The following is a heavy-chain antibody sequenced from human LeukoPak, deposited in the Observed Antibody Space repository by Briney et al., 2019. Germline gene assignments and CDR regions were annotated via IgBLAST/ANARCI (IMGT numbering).Heavy chain of an antibody. CDR3: ARDTDLWFGSVDY. D-gene: IGHD3-10*01. CDR1: GYTFTGYY. Sequence: ASVKVSCKASGYTFTGYYMHWVRQAPGQGLEWMGWINPNSGGTNYAQKFQGRVTMTRDTSISTAYMELRRLRSDDTAVYYCARDTDLWFGSVDYWGQGTLVTVSS. V-gene: IGHV1-2*02. J-gene: IGHJ4*02. CDR2: INPNSGGT.